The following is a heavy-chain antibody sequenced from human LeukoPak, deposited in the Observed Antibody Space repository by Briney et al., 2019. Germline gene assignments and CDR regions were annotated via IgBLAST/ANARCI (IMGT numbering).Heavy chain of an antibody. V-gene: IGHV4-4*07. CDR3: ARGLSGSYSKGRYYYGMDV. D-gene: IGHD1-26*01. Sequence: PSETLSLPCTVSGGSISSYYWSWIRQPAGKGLEWIGRIYTSGSTNYNPSLKSRVTMSVDTSKNQFSLKLSSVTAADTAVYYCARGLSGSYSKGRYYYGMDVWGQGTTVTVSS. J-gene: IGHJ6*02. CDR2: IYTSGST. CDR1: GGSISSYY.